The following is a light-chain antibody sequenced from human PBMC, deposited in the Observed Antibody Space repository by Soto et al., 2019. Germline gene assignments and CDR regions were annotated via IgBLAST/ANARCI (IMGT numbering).Light chain of an antibody. J-gene: IGLJ3*02. CDR3: AAWDDSLNGPV. V-gene: IGLV1-44*01. CDR2: SND. CDR1: SSHIGSNT. Sequence: QSVLTQPPSVSGTPGQRVTISCSGSSSHIGSNTVSWYQQLPGTAPKLLIYSNDQRPSGVPDRFSDSKSGTSDSLVISGLQSEDEADYYCAAWDDSLNGPVFGGGTQRTVL.